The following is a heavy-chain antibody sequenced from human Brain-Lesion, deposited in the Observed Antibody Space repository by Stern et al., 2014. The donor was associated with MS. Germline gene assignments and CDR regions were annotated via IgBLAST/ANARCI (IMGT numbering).Heavy chain of an antibody. CDR1: GYTFTGYY. V-gene: IGHV1-2*02. D-gene: IGHD3-22*01. CDR3: ATYYYDSTGYNDF. Sequence: VQLVESGAEVKKPGASVKVSCKASGYTFTGYYMHWVRQAPGQGLEWMGWINPKSGGTNYAQKFQGRVTMTRDTSINTADMELGRLRSDDTAVYYCATYYYDSTGYNDFWGRGTLVTVSS. J-gene: IGHJ4*02. CDR2: INPKSGGT.